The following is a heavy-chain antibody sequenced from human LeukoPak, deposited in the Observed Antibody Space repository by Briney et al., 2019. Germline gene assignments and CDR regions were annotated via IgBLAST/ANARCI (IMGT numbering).Heavy chain of an antibody. D-gene: IGHD2-8*01. CDR2: IYSGGST. CDR1: GFTVSSNY. CDR3: ATSLFTPNGLDY. V-gene: IGHV3-66*01. J-gene: IGHJ4*02. Sequence: GGSLRLSCAASGFTVSSNYMSWVRQAPGKGLEWVSVIYSGGSTYYADSVKGRFTISRDNSKNTLYLQMYSLRAEDTAVYYCATSLFTPNGLDYWGQGTLVTVSS.